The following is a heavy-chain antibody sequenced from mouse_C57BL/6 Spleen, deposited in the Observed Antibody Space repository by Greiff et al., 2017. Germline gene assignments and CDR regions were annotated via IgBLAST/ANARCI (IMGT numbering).Heavy chain of an antibody. J-gene: IGHJ1*03. Sequence: VQLQQPGAELVKPGASVKLSCKASGYTFTSYWMHWVKQRPGRGLEWIGRIDPNSGGTKYNEKFKSKATLTVDKPSSTAYMQLSSLTSGDSAVYYCARLATSYGYFEVRGTGTTVTVAS. D-gene: IGHD6-1*01. CDR2: IDPNSGGT. CDR3: ARLATSYGYFEV. V-gene: IGHV1-72*01. CDR1: GYTFTSYW.